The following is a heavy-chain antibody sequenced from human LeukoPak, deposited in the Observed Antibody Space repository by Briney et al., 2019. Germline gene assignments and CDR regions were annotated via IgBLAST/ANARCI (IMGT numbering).Heavy chain of an antibody. CDR2: MNHGGST. Sequence: SETLSLTCAVYGGSFSGYYWNWIRQPPGKGLEWIGEMNHGGSTNYNPSLKSRVTISVDASKNQFSLKLRSVTAADTAVYYCARRFGRKFGERFYYYHYMDVWGKGTTVTISS. CDR1: GGSFSGYY. J-gene: IGHJ6*03. V-gene: IGHV4-34*01. D-gene: IGHD3-10*01. CDR3: ARRFGRKFGERFYYYHYMDV.